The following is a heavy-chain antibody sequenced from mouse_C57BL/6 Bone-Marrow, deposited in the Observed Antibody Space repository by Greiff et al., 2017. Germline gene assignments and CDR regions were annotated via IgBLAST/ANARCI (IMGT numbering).Heavy chain of an antibody. CDR2: ISYDGSN. CDR1: GYSITSGYY. D-gene: IGHD2-4*01. J-gene: IGHJ2*01. V-gene: IGHV3-6*01. Sequence: VQLQQSGPGLVKPSQSLSLTCSVTGYSITSGYYWNWIRQFPGNKLEWMGYISYDGSNNYNPSLKNRISITRDTSKNQFFLKLNSVTTEDTATYYCARGDDYDDYWGQGTTLTVSS. CDR3: ARGDDYDDY.